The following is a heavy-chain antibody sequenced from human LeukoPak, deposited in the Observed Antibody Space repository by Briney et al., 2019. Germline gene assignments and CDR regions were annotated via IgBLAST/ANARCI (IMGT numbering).Heavy chain of an antibody. D-gene: IGHD3-22*01. J-gene: IGHJ4*02. CDR2: IIPILGIA. CDR3: AREKYYYDSSGNYGDFDY. CDR1: GGTFSSYA. V-gene: IGHV1-69*04. Sequence: SVKVSCKASGGTFSSYAISWVRQAPGQGLEWMGRIIPILGIANYAQKFQGRVTITADKSTSTAYMELSSLRSEDTAVYYCAREKYYYDSSGNYGDFDYWGQGTLVTVSS.